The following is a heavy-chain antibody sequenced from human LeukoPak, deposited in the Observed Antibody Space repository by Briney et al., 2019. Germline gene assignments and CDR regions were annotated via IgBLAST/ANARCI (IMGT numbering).Heavy chain of an antibody. CDR1: GFTFSSYG. CDR3: AKGRGSSSRCLPDY. CDR2: ISYDGSNK. V-gene: IGHV3-30*18. Sequence: GGSLRLSCAASGFTFSSYGMHWVRQAPGKGLEWVAVISYDGSNKYYADSVKGRFTISRDNSKNTLYLQMNSLRAEDTAVYYCAKGRGSSSRCLPDYWGQGT. D-gene: IGHD6-6*01. J-gene: IGHJ4*02.